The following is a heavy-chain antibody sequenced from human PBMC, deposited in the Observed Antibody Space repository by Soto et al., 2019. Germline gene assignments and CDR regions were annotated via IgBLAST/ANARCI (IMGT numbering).Heavy chain of an antibody. D-gene: IGHD6-13*01. J-gene: IGHJ6*02. CDR3: ARETGTKYYYYGMAV. CDR1: GYTFTSYA. V-gene: IGHV1-3*05. CDR2: INAGNGNT. Sequence: QVQLVQSGAEEKKPGASVKVSCKASGYTFTSYAMHWVRQAPGQRLEWMGWINAGNGNTKYSQKFQGRVTLTRDTSASTAYMELSSLRSEDTAVYYCARETGTKYYYYGMAVWGQGTTVTVSS.